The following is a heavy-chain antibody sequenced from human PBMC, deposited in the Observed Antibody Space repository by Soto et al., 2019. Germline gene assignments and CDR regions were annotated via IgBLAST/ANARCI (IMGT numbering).Heavy chain of an antibody. CDR1: GYSFTTYC. J-gene: IGHJ6*02. CDR2: MFPGDSDT. D-gene: IGHD6-19*01. CDR3: ARVPDSSLGTMDV. Sequence: GESLKISCDGSGYSFTTYCIGWVLQLPGQGLDWMGVMFPGDSDTRYSPSFQGQVTMSADPSTNTAYLEWSSLKAADSAMYYCARVPDSSLGTMDVWGQGTTVTVSS. V-gene: IGHV5-51*01.